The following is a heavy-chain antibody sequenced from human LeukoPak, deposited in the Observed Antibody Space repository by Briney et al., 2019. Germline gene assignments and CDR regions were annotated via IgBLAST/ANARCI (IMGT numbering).Heavy chain of an antibody. CDR3: ARWAAAGERSANWFAP. V-gene: IGHV4-59*01. CDR2: IRNSGST. Sequence: PETLSHTCTVSGGSISSYYWSWIRQSPGKGLEWIGYIRNSGSTNYNPSLKSRVTMSVDTSKNQFSLKLSSVTAADTAVYYCARWAAAGERSANWFAPWGQASLLTVSS. D-gene: IGHD6-13*01. CDR1: GGSISSYY. J-gene: IGHJ5*02.